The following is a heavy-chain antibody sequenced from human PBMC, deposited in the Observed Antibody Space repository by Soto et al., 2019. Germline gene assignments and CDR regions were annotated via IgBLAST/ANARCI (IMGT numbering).Heavy chain of an antibody. CDR3: ARQAAAGKYYYAMDV. CDR1: GYSFTTYW. CDR2: IYPGDSDT. J-gene: IGHJ6*02. Sequence: EVQLVQSGAEVKKPGESLKISCKGSGYSFTTYWISWVRQMPGKGLEGMVIIYPGDSDTRYSPSFQGQFTISADKSINTTYLQWSSLKASDTAIYYCARQAAAGKYYYAMDVWGQGTTVTVSS. V-gene: IGHV5-51*01. D-gene: IGHD6-13*01.